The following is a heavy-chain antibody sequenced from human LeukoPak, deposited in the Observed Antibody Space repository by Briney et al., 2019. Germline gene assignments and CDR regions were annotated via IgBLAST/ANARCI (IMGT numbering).Heavy chain of an antibody. CDR2: ISSSGSTI. V-gene: IGHV3-48*03. J-gene: IGHJ4*02. CDR3: ARSLEAGYSSSWYWGY. Sequence: GGSLRLSCAASGFTFSSYEMNWVRQAPGKGLEWVSYISSSGSTIYYADSVKGRFTISRDNAKNSLYLQMNSLRAEDTAVYYCARSLEAGYSSSWYWGYWGQGTLVTVSS. CDR1: GFTFSSYE. D-gene: IGHD6-13*01.